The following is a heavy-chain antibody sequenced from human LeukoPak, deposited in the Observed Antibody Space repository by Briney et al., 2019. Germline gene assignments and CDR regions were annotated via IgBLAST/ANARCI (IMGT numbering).Heavy chain of an antibody. Sequence: GGSLRLSCAASGFTFGDYAMHWVRQAPGKGPEWVSGISWNSGSIGYADSVKGRFTISRDNAKNSLFLQMNSLRPEDTALYYCAKDEGIQVWTYAAVYWGQGTLVTVSS. J-gene: IGHJ4*02. D-gene: IGHD5-18*01. CDR1: GFTFGDYA. CDR2: ISWNSGSI. CDR3: AKDEGIQVWTYAAVY. V-gene: IGHV3-9*01.